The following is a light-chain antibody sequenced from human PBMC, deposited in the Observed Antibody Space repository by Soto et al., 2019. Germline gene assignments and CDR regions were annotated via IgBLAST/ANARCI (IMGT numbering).Light chain of an antibody. CDR1: QTISSW. J-gene: IGKJ2*01. Sequence: DIQMTQSPSSLSPSVGDRVTITCRASQTISSWLAWYQQKPGKAPKLLIYKASTLKSGVPSRFSGSGSGTEFTLTISSLQPDDFATYYCQQYSTYPYIFGQGTKVDI. CDR3: QQYSTYPYI. V-gene: IGKV1-5*03. CDR2: KAS.